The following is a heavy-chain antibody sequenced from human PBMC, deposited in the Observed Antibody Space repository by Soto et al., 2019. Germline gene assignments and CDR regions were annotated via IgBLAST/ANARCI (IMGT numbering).Heavy chain of an antibody. V-gene: IGHV3-7*03. CDR1: GFTFSSYW. D-gene: IGHD2-2*01. Sequence: GGSLRLSCAASGFTFSSYWMSWVRQAPGKGLEWVANIKQDGSEKYYVDSVKGRFTISRDNAKNSLYLQMNSLRAEDTAVYYCARDGALVVPAATFDPWGQGTLVTVSS. CDR3: ARDGALVVPAATFDP. J-gene: IGHJ5*02. CDR2: IKQDGSEK.